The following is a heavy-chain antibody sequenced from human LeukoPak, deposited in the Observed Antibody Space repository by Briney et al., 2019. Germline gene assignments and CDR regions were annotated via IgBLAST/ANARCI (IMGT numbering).Heavy chain of an antibody. J-gene: IGHJ4*02. CDR3: ARQRGYEFDY. CDR2: INHSGST. D-gene: IGHD5-12*01. CDR1: GGSFSGYY. V-gene: IGHV4-34*01. Sequence: SETLSLTSAVYGGSFSGYYWSWIRQPPGKGLEWIGEINHSGSTNYNPSLKSRVTISVDTSKNQFSLKLSSVTAADTAVYYCARQRGYEFDYWGQGTLVTVSS.